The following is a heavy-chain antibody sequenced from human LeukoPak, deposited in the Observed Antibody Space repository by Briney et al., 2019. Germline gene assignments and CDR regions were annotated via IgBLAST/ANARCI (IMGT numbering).Heavy chain of an antibody. Sequence: GGSLRLSCSASGFTFSIFAMPWVRQLPGKGLEWVSTISGNGLQTLYADSVKGRFSVSRDNSKKIVYLQMDSLRADDSALYYCAKDANYLDSSGYFIPFDYWGQGTLVTVAS. J-gene: IGHJ4*02. CDR1: GFTFSIFA. CDR2: ISGNGLQT. CDR3: AKDANYLDSSGYFIPFDY. V-gene: IGHV3-23*01. D-gene: IGHD3-22*01.